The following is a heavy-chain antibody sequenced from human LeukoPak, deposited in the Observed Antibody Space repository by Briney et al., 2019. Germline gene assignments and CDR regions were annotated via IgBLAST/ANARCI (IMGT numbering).Heavy chain of an antibody. CDR1: GYTFTSYG. CDR3: ARLVFYGSGRTGEKIFDY. Sequence: ASVKVSCKASGYTFTSYGISWVRQAPGQGLEWMGWISAYNGNTNYAQKLQGRVTMTTDTSTSTAYMELRSLRSDDTAVYYCARLVFYGSGRTGEKIFDYWGQGTLVTVSS. J-gene: IGHJ4*02. D-gene: IGHD3-10*01. CDR2: ISAYNGNT. V-gene: IGHV1-18*01.